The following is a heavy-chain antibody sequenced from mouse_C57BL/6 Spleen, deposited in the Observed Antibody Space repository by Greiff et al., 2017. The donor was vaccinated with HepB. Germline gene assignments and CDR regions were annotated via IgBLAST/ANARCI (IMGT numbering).Heavy chain of an antibody. J-gene: IGHJ4*01. V-gene: IGHV1-82*01. CDR2: IYPGDGDT. D-gene: IGHD1-1*01. Sequence: LQESGPELVKPGASVKISCKASGYAFSSSWMNWVKQRPGKGLEWIGRIYPGDGDTNYNGKFKGKATLTADKSSSTAYMQLSSLTSEDSAVYFCARYYGRAHYAMDYWGQGTSVTVSS. CDR1: GYAFSSSW. CDR3: ARYYGRAHYAMDY.